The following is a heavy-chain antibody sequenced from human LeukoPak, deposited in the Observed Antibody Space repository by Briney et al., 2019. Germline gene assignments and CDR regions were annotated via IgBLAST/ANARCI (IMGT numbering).Heavy chain of an antibody. Sequence: GGSLRLSCAASGFTVSSNYINWVRQAPGKGLEWVSVIYSGGNTYHADSVKGRFTISRDSSKNTVYLQMNSLRAEDTAVYYCARAPLSPYHYDPQRPKGYFDYWGQGTPVTVSS. CDR2: IYSGGNT. CDR3: ARAPLSPYHYDPQRPKGYFDY. CDR1: GFTVSSNY. D-gene: IGHD3-22*01. V-gene: IGHV3-66*01. J-gene: IGHJ4*02.